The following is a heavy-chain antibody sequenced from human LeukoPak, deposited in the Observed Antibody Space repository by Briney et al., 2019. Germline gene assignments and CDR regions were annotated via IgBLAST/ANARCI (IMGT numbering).Heavy chain of an antibody. CDR3: ARGVYIAAAQYGY. Sequence: SETLSLTCTVSGASISSNYWSWLRQSPGKELEWIAYINNNGRINYNPSLKSRVTISADTSKNQFSLKLSSVTAADTAVYYCARGVYIAAAQYGYWGQGTLVTVSS. D-gene: IGHD6-13*01. V-gene: IGHV4-59*01. CDR1: GASISSNY. J-gene: IGHJ4*02. CDR2: INNNGRI.